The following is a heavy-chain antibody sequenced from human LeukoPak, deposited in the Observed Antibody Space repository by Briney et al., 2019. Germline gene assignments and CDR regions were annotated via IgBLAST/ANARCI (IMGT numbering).Heavy chain of an antibody. J-gene: IGHJ4*02. CDR2: IKQDGSEK. CDR1: GFTFSSYW. D-gene: IGHD5-18*01. CDR3: ATDLDTAADTSPIDY. Sequence: GGSLRLSCAASGFTFSSYWMSWVRQAPGKGLEWVANIKQDGSEKYYVDSVKGRFTISRDNAKNSLYLQMNSLRAEDTAVYYCATDLDTAADTSPIDYWGQGTLVTVSS. V-gene: IGHV3-7*01.